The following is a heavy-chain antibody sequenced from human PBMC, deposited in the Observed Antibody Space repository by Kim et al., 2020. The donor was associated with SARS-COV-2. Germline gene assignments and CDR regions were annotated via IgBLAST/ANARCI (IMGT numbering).Heavy chain of an antibody. CDR1: GGSFSGYY. J-gene: IGHJ4*02. V-gene: IGHV4-34*01. CDR3: ARGVGYSSGWYVGRSVVLGY. D-gene: IGHD6-19*01. Sequence: SETLSLTCAVYGGSFSGYYWSWIRQPPGKGLEWIGEINHSGSTNYNPSLKSRVTISVDTSKNQFSLKLSSVTAADTAVYYCARGVGYSSGWYVGRSVVLGYWGQGTLVTVSS. CDR2: INHSGST.